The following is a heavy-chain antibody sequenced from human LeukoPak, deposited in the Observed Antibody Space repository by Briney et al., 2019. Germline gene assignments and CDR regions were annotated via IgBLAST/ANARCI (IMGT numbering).Heavy chain of an antibody. D-gene: IGHD3-22*01. CDR3: SKARGLIGGAFDI. V-gene: IGHV3-43*01. J-gene: IGHJ3*02. CDR1: RFTFDDYI. CDR2: ISWDGETT. Sequence: PGGSLRLSCAASRFTFDDYIMHWVRQAQGKGLECVSLISWDGETTYYADCVKGRFTTSRDNSKNSLYLQMNSLRSEDTALYYCSKARGLIGGAFDIWGQGTMVTVSS.